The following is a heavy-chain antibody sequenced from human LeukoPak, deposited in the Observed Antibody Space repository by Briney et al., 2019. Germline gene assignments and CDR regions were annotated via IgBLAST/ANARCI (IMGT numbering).Heavy chain of an antibody. Sequence: PSETLSLTCTVSGGSIRSSYYYWGWIRQPPGKGLEWIGSIYDSGSTYYNPSLKSRVTISVDTSKNQFSLKLNSVTAADTAVYYCASPSNILTRRVWDYWGQGTLVTVSS. D-gene: IGHD3-9*01. CDR1: GGSIRSSYYY. J-gene: IGHJ4*02. V-gene: IGHV4-39*01. CDR3: ASPSNILTRRVWDY. CDR2: IYDSGST.